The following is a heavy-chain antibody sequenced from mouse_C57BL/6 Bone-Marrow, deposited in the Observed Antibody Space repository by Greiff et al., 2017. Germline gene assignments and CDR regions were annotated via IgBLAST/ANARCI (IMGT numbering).Heavy chain of an antibody. CDR3: ARSSYYDCSSYGYFDV. CDR2: IRNKANGYPT. CDR1: GFTFTDYY. J-gene: IGHJ1*03. V-gene: IGHV7-3*01. D-gene: IGHD1-1*01. Sequence: EVNVVESGGGLVQPGGSLSLSCAASGFTFTDYYMSWVRQPPGKALEWLGFIRNKANGYPTEYSASVKGQFTISRDNSQSILYLQMNALRAEDSATYYCARSSYYDCSSYGYFDVWGTGTTVTVSS.